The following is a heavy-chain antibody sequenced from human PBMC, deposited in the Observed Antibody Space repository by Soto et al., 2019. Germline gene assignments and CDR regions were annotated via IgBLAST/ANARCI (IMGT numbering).Heavy chain of an antibody. V-gene: IGHV3-21*01. CDR3: ARSIVGAIPYFDY. CDR1: GFTFSSYS. D-gene: IGHD1-26*01. Sequence: GGSLRLSCAASGFTFSSYSMNWVRQAPGKGLEWVSSISSSSSYIYYADSVKGRFTISRDNAKNSLYLQMNSLRAEDTAVYYCARSIVGAIPYFDYWGQGTLVTVSS. CDR2: ISSSSSYI. J-gene: IGHJ4*02.